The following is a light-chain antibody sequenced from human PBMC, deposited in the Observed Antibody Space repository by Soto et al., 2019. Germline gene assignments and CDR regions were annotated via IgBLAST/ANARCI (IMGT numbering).Light chain of an antibody. Sequence: IQMTQSPSSLSASVGDSVTITCQASQEINKYLNWYQQKPGKAPKLLIFAASNLHSGVPSRFSGSGSGTDFTLTINNLQAEDFATYYCLQEYNYPRTFGQGTKVDIK. J-gene: IGKJ1*01. V-gene: IGKV1-6*01. CDR1: QEINKY. CDR2: AAS. CDR3: LQEYNYPRT.